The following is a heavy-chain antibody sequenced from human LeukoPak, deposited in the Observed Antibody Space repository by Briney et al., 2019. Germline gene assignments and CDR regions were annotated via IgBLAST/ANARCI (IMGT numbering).Heavy chain of an antibody. Sequence: SETLSLTCTVSGDSISDYYWSWIRQPPGKGLEWVAYLYYSGSTVYNPSLKSRVTISVVTSKKQISLKLSSVTAADSAVYYCVRRVRYFGQNDYWGQGTLVTVSS. J-gene: IGHJ4*02. CDR2: LYYSGST. CDR3: VRRVRYFGQNDY. V-gene: IGHV4-59*08. D-gene: IGHD3-9*01. CDR1: GDSISDYY.